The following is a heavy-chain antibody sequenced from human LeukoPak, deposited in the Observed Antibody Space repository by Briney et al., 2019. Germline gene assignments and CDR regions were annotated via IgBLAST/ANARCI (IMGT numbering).Heavy chain of an antibody. D-gene: IGHD3-22*01. V-gene: IGHV3-23*01. CDR1: GFTFSNYA. J-gene: IGHJ4*02. Sequence: GGSLRLSCAASGFTFSNYAMGWVRQAPGKGLDWVSAISGTGGSPYYADSVKGRFTISRDNSKNTLDLQMNSLRAEDTAVYYCAKTRAYYYDSSGYPDYWGQGTLVTVSS. CDR3: AKTRAYYYDSSGYPDY. CDR2: ISGTGGSP.